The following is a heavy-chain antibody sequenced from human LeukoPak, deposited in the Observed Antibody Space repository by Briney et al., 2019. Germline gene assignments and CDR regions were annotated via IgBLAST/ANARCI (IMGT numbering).Heavy chain of an antibody. Sequence: GGSLRLSCAASGFTFSSYAMSWVRQAPGKGLEWVSAISGSGGSTYYADSVKGRFTISRDNSKNTLYLQMNSLRAEDTAAYYCAKDEYSSGWPYWGQGTLVTVSS. CDR3: AKDEYSSGWPY. V-gene: IGHV3-23*01. J-gene: IGHJ4*02. D-gene: IGHD6-19*01. CDR2: ISGSGGST. CDR1: GFTFSSYA.